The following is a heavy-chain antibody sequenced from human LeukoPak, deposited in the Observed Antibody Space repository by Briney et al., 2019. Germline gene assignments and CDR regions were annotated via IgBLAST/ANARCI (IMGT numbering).Heavy chain of an antibody. CDR1: GFTFSSYA. J-gene: IGHJ5*02. CDR2: ISYDGSNK. CDR3: ARDQYSTPLGWFDP. V-gene: IGHV3-30*04. Sequence: GGSLRLSCAASGFTFSSYAMHWVRQAPGKGLEWVAVISYDGSNKYYADSVKGRFTISRDNSKNTLYLQMNSLRAEDTAVHYCARDQYSTPLGWFDPWGQGTLVTVSS. D-gene: IGHD6-6*01.